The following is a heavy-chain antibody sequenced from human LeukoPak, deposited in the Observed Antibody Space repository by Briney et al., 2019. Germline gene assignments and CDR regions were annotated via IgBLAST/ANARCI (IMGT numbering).Heavy chain of an antibody. J-gene: IGHJ4*02. Sequence: GGSLRLSCAASGFTFNSYSMNWVRQAPGKGLEWVSSISSSSSYIYYADSVKGRFTISRDNAKNSLYLQMNILRAEDTAVYFCARDEKGYSSSGPADYWGQGTLVTVSS. CDR2: ISSSSSYI. D-gene: IGHD6-6*01. V-gene: IGHV3-21*01. CDR3: ARDEKGYSSSGPADY. CDR1: GFTFNSYS.